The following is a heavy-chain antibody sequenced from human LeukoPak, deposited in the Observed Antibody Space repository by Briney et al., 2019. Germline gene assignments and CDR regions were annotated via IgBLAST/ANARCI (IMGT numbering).Heavy chain of an antibody. CDR2: INHSGST. D-gene: IGHD4-23*01. Sequence: SETLSLTCAVYGGSFSGYYWSWIRQPPGKGLEWIGEINHSGSTNYNPSLKGRVTISVDTSKNQFSLKLSSVTAADTAVYYCARVKANKGGKRYYFDYWGQGTLVTVSS. CDR3: ARVKANKGGKRYYFDY. J-gene: IGHJ4*02. CDR1: GGSFSGYY. V-gene: IGHV4-34*01.